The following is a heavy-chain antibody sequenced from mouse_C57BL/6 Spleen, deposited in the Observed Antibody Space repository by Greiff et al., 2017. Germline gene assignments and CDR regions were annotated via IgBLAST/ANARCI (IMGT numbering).Heavy chain of an antibody. D-gene: IGHD1-1*01. CDR3: ERSNGSSPLYAMDD. CDR2: IDPSDSET. Sequence: QVQLQQPGAELVRPGSSVKLSCKASGYTFTSYWMHWVKQRPIQGLEWIGNIDPSDSETHYNQKFKDKATLTVDKSSSTAYMQLSSLTSEDSAVYYCERSNGSSPLYAMDDWGKGTSVTVSS. CDR1: GYTFTSYW. V-gene: IGHV1-52*01. J-gene: IGHJ4*01.